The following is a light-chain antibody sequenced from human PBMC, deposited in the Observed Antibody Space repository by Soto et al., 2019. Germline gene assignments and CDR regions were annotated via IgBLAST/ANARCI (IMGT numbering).Light chain of an antibody. CDR2: GAS. Sequence: EIVFTQSPGTLSLSPGERATPSCRASQSVSSNFLAWYQEKPGQGPRLVIYGASSRATGIPDRFSGSLSGTDFNLTISRLETEDFAVYYCQQYGSSPRTFGQGTKVDI. CDR3: QQYGSSPRT. V-gene: IGKV3-20*01. CDR1: QSVSSNF. J-gene: IGKJ1*01.